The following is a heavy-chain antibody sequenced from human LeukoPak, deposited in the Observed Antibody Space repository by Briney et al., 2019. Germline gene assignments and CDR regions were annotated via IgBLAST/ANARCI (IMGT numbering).Heavy chain of an antibody. CDR1: GFSFRSYW. CDR2: INNDGRSA. Sequence: GGSLRLSCAASGFSFRSYWMHWVRQAPGKGLVWVSRINNDGRSASYAESVTGRFTMSRDNAKNTLYLQMNSLRAEDTAVYYCVRDVWGDRDGFFGYWGQGTLVTVSS. V-gene: IGHV3-74*01. D-gene: IGHD2-21*01. CDR3: VRDVWGDRDGFFGY. J-gene: IGHJ4*02.